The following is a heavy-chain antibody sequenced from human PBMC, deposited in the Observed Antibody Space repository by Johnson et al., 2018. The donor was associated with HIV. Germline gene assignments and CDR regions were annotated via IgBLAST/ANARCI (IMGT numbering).Heavy chain of an antibody. CDR3: VIEIIAAADDI. V-gene: IGHV3-64*01. Sequence: MQLVESGGGVVQPGGSLRLSCAASGFTFSSYGMHWVRQAPGKGLEYVSAISSNGGRTYYANSVKGRFTISRDNSKNTLSLQMGSLRAEDMAVYYCVIEIIAAADDIWGQGTMVTVSS. CDR1: GFTFSSYG. J-gene: IGHJ3*02. D-gene: IGHD6-13*01. CDR2: ISSNGGRT.